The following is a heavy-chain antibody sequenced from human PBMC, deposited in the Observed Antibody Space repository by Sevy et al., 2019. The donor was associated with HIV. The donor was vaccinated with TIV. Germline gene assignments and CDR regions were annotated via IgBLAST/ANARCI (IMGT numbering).Heavy chain of an antibody. CDR1: GFTFGDYA. CDR2: IRSKAYGGTT. D-gene: IGHD4-17*01. CDR3: TRKNYGGNSDFDY. V-gene: IGHV3-49*03. J-gene: IGHJ4*02. Sequence: GGSLTLSCTASGFTFGDYAMSWFRQAPGKGLEWVGFIRSKAYGGTTEYAASVKGRFTISRDDSKSIAYLQMNSLKTEDTAVYYCTRKNYGGNSDFDYWGQGTLVTVSS.